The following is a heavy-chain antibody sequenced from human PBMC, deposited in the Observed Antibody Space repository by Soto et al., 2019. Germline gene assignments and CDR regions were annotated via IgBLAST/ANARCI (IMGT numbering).Heavy chain of an antibody. CDR2: IYWNDDK. J-gene: IGHJ6*02. CDR1: GVSPSASGGG. D-gene: IGHD6-13*01. Sequence: GAGPTLVNPTQTLPLACPFSGVSPSASGGGGGGIRQPPGKALGGLALIYWNDDKRYTPSLRSRLTITKDTSKNQVVLTMTNMDPVDTATYYCAHVAGYSSSWYNYYYYGMDVWGQGTTVTVSS. V-gene: IGHV2-5*01. CDR3: AHVAGYSSSWYNYYYYGMDV.